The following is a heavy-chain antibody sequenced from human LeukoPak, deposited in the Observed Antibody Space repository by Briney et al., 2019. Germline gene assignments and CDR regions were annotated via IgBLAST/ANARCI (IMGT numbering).Heavy chain of an antibody. CDR3: ARDQYYYDSSGYGFDY. V-gene: IGHV3-11*01. CDR2: ISSSGSTI. D-gene: IGHD3-22*01. J-gene: IGHJ4*02. Sequence: PSETLSLTCAVYGGSFSGYYWSWIRQAPGKGLEWVSYISSSGSTIYYADSVKGRFTISRDNAKNSLYLQMNSLRAEDTAVYYCARDQYYYDSSGYGFDYWGQGTLVTVSS. CDR1: GGSFSGYY.